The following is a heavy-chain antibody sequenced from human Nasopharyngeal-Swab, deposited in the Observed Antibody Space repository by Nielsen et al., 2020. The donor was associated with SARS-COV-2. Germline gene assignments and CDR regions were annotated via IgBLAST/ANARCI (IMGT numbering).Heavy chain of an antibody. V-gene: IGHV3-21*01. D-gene: IGHD3-10*01. CDR1: GFTFSSYS. Sequence: GESLKISCAASGFTFSSYSMNWVRQAPGKGLEWVSSISSSSSYIYYADSVKGRFTISRDNAKNSLYLQMNSLRAEDTAVYYRARDPFSGYWGQGTLVTVSS. J-gene: IGHJ4*02. CDR2: ISSSSSYI. CDR3: ARDPFSGY.